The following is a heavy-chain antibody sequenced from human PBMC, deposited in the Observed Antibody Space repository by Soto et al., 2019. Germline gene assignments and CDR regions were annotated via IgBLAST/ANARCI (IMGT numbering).Heavy chain of an antibody. CDR2: ISGSGGST. D-gene: IGHD4-17*01. CDR1: GFTFSSYA. V-gene: IGHV3-23*01. CDR3: AKEHDYGALFDWYFDL. J-gene: IGHJ2*01. Sequence: GGSLRLSCAASGFTFSSYAMSWVRQAPGKGLEWVSAISGSGGSTYYADSVKGRFTISRDNSKNTLYLQMNSLRAEDTAVYYCAKEHDYGALFDWYFDLWGRGTLVTVSS.